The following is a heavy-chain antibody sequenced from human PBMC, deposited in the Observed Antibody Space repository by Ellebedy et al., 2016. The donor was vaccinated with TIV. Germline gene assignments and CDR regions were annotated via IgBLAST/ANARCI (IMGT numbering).Heavy chain of an antibody. CDR3: TNFPLPRGVEQLAEY. CDR1: GFTFGSYW. D-gene: IGHD1/OR15-1a*01. J-gene: IGHJ4*02. Sequence: GESLKISCAASGFTFGSYWMNWVRQAPGKGLEWVASMSSRSSYLYYADSLKGRFTISRDNGKNLLFLQMNSLKTEDTAMYYCTNFPLPRGVEQLAEYWGQGTLVTVSS. V-gene: IGHV3-21*03. CDR2: MSSRSSYL.